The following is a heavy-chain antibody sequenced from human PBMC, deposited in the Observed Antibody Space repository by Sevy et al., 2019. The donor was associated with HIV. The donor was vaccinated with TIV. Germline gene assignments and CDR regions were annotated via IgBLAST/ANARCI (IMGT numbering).Heavy chain of an antibody. V-gene: IGHV3-23*01. Sequence: GGSLRLSCAASGFTFSNYAMSWVRQTPGKGLEWVSAISGSAHRTYYTDSVKGRFTISRDNSKNMLFLQMDSLRAEDRAVYYCVKEVSEYSYSDFWGQGILVTVSS. CDR1: GFTFSNYA. CDR3: VKEVSEYSYSDF. D-gene: IGHD5-18*01. CDR2: ISGSAHRT. J-gene: IGHJ4*02.